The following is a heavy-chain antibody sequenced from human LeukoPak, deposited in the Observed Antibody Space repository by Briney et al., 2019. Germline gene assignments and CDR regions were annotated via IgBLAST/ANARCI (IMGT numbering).Heavy chain of an antibody. Sequence: GGSLRLSRAASGFTVSSNYMNWVRQAPGKGLEWVSYISSSSSTIYYADSVKGRFTISRDNAKNSLYLQMNSLRAEDTAVYYCARGMYYDFWSGYYEGYYYYYMDVWGKGTTVTVSS. CDR3: ARGMYYDFWSGYYEGYYYYYMDV. V-gene: IGHV3-48*01. CDR2: ISSSSSTI. CDR1: GFTVSSNY. D-gene: IGHD3-3*01. J-gene: IGHJ6*03.